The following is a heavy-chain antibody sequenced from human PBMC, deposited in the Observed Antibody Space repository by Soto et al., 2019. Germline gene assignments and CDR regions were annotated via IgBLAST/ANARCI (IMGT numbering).Heavy chain of an antibody. CDR1: GFTFSSYG. J-gene: IGHJ5*02. V-gene: IGHV3-30*18. CDR3: AKGLAAAGTRAKKYNWFDP. D-gene: IGHD6-13*01. CDR2: ISYDGSNK. Sequence: PGGSLRLSCAASGFTFSSYGMHWVRQAPGKGLEWVAVISYDGSNKYYADSVKGRFTISRDNSKNTLYLQMNSLRAEDTAVYYCAKGLAAAGTRAKKYNWFDPWGQGTLVTVSS.